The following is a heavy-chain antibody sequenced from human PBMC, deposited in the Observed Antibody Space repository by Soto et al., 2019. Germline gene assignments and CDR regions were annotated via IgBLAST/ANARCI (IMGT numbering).Heavy chain of an antibody. V-gene: IGHV1-69*13. J-gene: IGHJ6*02. CDR3: ARGGPRYFGNYYYGMDV. CDR1: GDTFSSYA. D-gene: IGHD3-9*01. CDR2: IIPIFGTA. Sequence: ASVKVSCKASGDTFSSYAISWVRQAPGQGLEWMGGIIPIFGTANYAQKFQGRVTITADESTSTAYMELSSLRSEDTAVYYCARGGPRYFGNYYYGMDVWGQGTTVTVS.